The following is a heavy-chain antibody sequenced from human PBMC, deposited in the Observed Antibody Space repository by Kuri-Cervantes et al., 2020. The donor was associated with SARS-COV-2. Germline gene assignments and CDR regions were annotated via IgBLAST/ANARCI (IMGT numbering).Heavy chain of an antibody. CDR2: ISSNGGST. Sequence: GGSLRLSCAASGFTFSSYAMHWVRQAPGKGLEYVSAISSNGGSTYYADSVKGRFTISRDNSKNTLYLQMNSLRAEDTAVYYCAREVVVPAAGFDPWGQGTLVTVSS. D-gene: IGHD2-2*01. V-gene: IGHV3-64*02. J-gene: IGHJ5*02. CDR1: GFTFSSYA. CDR3: AREVVVPAAGFDP.